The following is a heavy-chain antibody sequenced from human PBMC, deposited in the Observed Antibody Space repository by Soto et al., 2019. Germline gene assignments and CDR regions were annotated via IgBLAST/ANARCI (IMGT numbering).Heavy chain of an antibody. V-gene: IGHV5-51*01. D-gene: IGHD5-18*01. CDR2: IYPGDSDT. J-gene: IGHJ5*02. CDR3: ERNGGYSYGYSWFDP. CDR1: GYSFTSYW. Sequence: GESLKISCNGSGYSFTSYWIGWVRQMPGKGLEWMGIIYPGDSDTRYSPSFQGQVTISADKSISTAYLQWSSLKASDTAMYYCERNGGYSYGYSWFDPWGQGTLVTVSS.